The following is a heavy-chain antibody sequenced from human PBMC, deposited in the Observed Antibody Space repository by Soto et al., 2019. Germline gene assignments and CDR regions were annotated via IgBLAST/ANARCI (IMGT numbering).Heavy chain of an antibody. V-gene: IGHV1-24*01. CDR1: GYTLTELS. CDR3: AAITMVRGVIISYFDY. CDR2: FDPEDGET. Sequence: QVQLVQSGAEVKKPGASVKVSCKVSGYTLTELSMHWVRQAPGKGLEWMGGFDPEDGETIYAQKFQGRVTMTEDTSTDTAYMELSSLRSEDTSVYYCAAITMVRGVIISYFDYWGQGTLVTVSS. J-gene: IGHJ4*02. D-gene: IGHD3-10*01.